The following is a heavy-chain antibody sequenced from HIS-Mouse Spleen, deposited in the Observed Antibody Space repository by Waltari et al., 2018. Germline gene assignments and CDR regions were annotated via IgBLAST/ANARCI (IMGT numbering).Heavy chain of an antibody. D-gene: IGHD1-26*01. J-gene: IGHJ3*02. CDR3: ARDRTTPGAFDI. CDR2: ISEDGSNK. V-gene: IGHV3-30*04. Sequence: QVQLVESGGGVVQPGRSLRLSCAASGFTFSSYAMHWVRQAPGKWLEWVAGISEDGSNKYYAAAVKCRFTICRDNSKNTLYLRMNGLRAEDTAVYYCARDRTTPGAFDIWGQGTMVTVSS. CDR1: GFTFSSYA.